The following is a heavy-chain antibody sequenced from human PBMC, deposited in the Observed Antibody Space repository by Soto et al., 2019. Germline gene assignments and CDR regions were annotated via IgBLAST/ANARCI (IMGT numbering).Heavy chain of an antibody. J-gene: IGHJ5*02. V-gene: IGHV5-10-1*01. D-gene: IGHD1-26*01. CDR1: GYSFTTYW. Sequence: GESLKISCQGSGYSFTTYWISWVRQMPGKGLECMGRIDPTDSYTDYSPSFEGHVTMSVDRSINTAYLEWSSLRPEDTAVYYCAREILGAQIHHPIHNWFDPWGQGTLVTVSS. CDR3: AREILGAQIHHPIHNWFDP. CDR2: IDPTDSYT.